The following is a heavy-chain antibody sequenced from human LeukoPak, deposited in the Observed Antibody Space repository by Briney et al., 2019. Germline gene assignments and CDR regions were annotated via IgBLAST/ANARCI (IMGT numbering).Heavy chain of an antibody. CDR2: IIPIFGTA. D-gene: IGHD1-26*01. J-gene: IGHJ6*03. Sequence: ASVKVSCKASGGTFSSYAISWVRQAPGQGLEWMGGIIPIFGTANYAQKFQGRVTITADESTSTAYMELSSLRSEDTAVYYCATRRLLGDTRRYDNYYYMDVWDKGTTVTVSS. CDR3: ATRRLLGDTRRYDNYYYMDV. CDR1: GGTFSSYA. V-gene: IGHV1-69*13.